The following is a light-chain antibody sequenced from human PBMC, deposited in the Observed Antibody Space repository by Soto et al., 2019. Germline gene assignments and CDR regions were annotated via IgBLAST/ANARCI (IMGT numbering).Light chain of an antibody. Sequence: EIVLTQSPGTLSLSPGERATLSCRASQSVSSSYLAWYQKKPGQAPRLLIYGESSRATGIPDRFSGSGSGADFTLTISRLEPEDFAVYYCQQYGSSPFTFGPGTKVDIK. CDR2: GES. J-gene: IGKJ3*01. CDR1: QSVSSSY. V-gene: IGKV3-20*01. CDR3: QQYGSSPFT.